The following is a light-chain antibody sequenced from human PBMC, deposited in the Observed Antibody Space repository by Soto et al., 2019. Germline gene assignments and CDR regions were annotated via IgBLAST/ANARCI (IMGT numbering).Light chain of an antibody. CDR3: QQYYSFPPT. J-gene: IGKJ1*01. V-gene: IGKV1-5*01. CDR2: AAS. Sequence: DIQMTQSPSTLSASVGDRVTITCRASQTFSGWLAWYQQKPGKAPELLIYAASTLQSGVPSRFSGSGSGTDFTLTISCLQSEDFATYYCQQYYSFPPTFGQGTKVDIK. CDR1: QTFSGW.